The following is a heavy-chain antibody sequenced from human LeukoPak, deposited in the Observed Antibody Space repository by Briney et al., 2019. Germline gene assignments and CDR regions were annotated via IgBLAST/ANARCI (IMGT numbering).Heavy chain of an antibody. V-gene: IGHV3-48*02. Sequence: PGGSLRLSCAASGFTFSSYSMNWVHQAPGKGLEWVSYISSSSSTIYYADSVKGRFTISRDNAKNSLYLQMNSLRDEDTAVYYCARSLIAVAFPGDYWGQGTLVTVSS. CDR3: ARSLIAVAFPGDY. D-gene: IGHD6-19*01. CDR1: GFTFSSYS. CDR2: ISSSSSTI. J-gene: IGHJ4*02.